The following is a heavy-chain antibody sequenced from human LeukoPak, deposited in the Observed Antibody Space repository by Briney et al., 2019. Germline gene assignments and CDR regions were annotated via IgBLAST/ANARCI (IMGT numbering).Heavy chain of an antibody. CDR2: INAGNGNT. Sequence: ASVKVSCKASGGTFSSYAISWVRQAPGQRLEWMGWINAGNGNTKYSQKFQGRVTITRDTSASTAYMELSSLRSEDTAVYYCARMLLQRYNWFDPWGQGTLVTVSS. V-gene: IGHV1-3*01. CDR3: ARMLLQRYNWFDP. J-gene: IGHJ5*02. CDR1: GGTFSSYA. D-gene: IGHD3-16*01.